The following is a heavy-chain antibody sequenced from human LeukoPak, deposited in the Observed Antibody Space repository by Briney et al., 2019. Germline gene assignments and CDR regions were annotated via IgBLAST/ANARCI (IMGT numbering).Heavy chain of an antibody. CDR3: ARYDYVWGSYRH. CDR2: IYSGGST. Sequence: GGSLRLSCAASGFTVSSNYMSWVRQAPGKGLEWVSVIYSGGSTYYADSVKGRFTISRDNSKNTLYLQMNSLRAEDTAVYYCARYDYVWGSYRHWGQGTLVTVSS. CDR1: GFTVSSNY. J-gene: IGHJ4*02. V-gene: IGHV3-53*01. D-gene: IGHD3-16*02.